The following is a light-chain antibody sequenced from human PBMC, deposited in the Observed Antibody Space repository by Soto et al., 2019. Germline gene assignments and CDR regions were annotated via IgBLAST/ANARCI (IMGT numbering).Light chain of an antibody. CDR3: QQYGSSPYT. Sequence: EIVLTQSPGTLSLSPGERATLSYRASQSVSSSYLAWYQQKPGQAPRLLIYGASSRATGIPDRFSGSGSGTDFTLTISRLEPEDFAVYYCQQYGSSPYTFGQWTKLEIK. V-gene: IGKV3-20*01. CDR2: GAS. J-gene: IGKJ2*01. CDR1: QSVSSSY.